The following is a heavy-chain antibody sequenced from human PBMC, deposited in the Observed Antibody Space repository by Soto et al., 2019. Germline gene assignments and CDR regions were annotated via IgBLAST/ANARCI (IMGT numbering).Heavy chain of an antibody. CDR2: INPNSGGT. Sequence: RAALKVSCKASGYTFTVYYMHWVRQAPGQGLEWMGWINPNSGGTNYAQKFQGRVTMTRDPSISTAYMELNRLRSDDTAVYYCARDQSPSSGWPCMDVWGQGTPVTVSS. CDR1: GYTFTVYY. J-gene: IGHJ6*02. CDR3: ARDQSPSSGWPCMDV. V-gene: IGHV1-2*02. D-gene: IGHD6-19*01.